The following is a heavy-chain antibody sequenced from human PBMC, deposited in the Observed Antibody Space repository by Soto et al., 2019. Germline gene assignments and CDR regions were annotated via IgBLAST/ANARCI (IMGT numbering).Heavy chain of an antibody. CDR2: IYYSGTT. D-gene: IGHD2-15*01. CDR1: GGSISSGDYY. J-gene: IGHJ4*02. V-gene: IGHV4-30-4*01. CDR3: ARHHLLTRRFES. Sequence: QVQLQESGPGLVKPSQTLSLTCTVSGGSISSGDYYWSWIRQPPGKGLEWIGYIYYSGTTYYNPSLKSRIIISVDTAKNQLSLKLSSVTAADTAVYYCARHHLLTRRFESWGQGTRDTVSS.